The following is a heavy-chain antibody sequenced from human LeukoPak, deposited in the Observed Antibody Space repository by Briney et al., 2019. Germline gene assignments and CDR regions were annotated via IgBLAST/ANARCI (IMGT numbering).Heavy chain of an antibody. CDR1: GFTFSSYS. V-gene: IGHV3-21*04. CDR2: ISSSSSYI. Sequence: GGSLRLSCAASGFTFSSYSMNWVRQAPGKGREGVSSISSSSSYIYYADSVKGRFTISRDNAKNSLYLQMNTLRAEDTAVYYCAKGRRDGYNSFDYWGQGTLVTVSS. D-gene: IGHD5-24*01. CDR3: AKGRRDGYNSFDY. J-gene: IGHJ4*02.